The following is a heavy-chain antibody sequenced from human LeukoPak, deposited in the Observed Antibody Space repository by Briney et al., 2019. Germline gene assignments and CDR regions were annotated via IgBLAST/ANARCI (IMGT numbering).Heavy chain of an antibody. CDR3: ARDRRPRAVAGAYISYGMDV. D-gene: IGHD6-19*01. CDR1: GGSTNNYF. J-gene: IGHJ6*02. V-gene: IGHV4-4*07. Sequence: KPSETLSLTCSVSGGSTNNYFWSWIRQSAGKGLEWIGRVNPYGTSNYNPTLKSRVTMSVGTSKNLFSLRLTSLTAADTAVYYCARDRRPRAVAGAYISYGMDVWGQGTTVTVSS. CDR2: VNPYGTS.